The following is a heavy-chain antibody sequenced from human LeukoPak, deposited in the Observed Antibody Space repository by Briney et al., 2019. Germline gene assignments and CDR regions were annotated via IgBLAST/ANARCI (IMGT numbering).Heavy chain of an antibody. J-gene: IGHJ4*02. D-gene: IGHD2-2*01. CDR3: ARDLEYCSSTSCPFDY. CDR2: INPSVST. V-gene: IGHV4-34*01. Sequence: GSLRLSCAASGFRFTDYSMSWVRQPPGKGLEWIGEINPSVSTNYNPSLKSRVTISVDTSKNQFTLKLNSVTAADTAVYYCARDLEYCSSTSCPFDYWGQGTLVTVSS. CDR1: GFRFTDYS.